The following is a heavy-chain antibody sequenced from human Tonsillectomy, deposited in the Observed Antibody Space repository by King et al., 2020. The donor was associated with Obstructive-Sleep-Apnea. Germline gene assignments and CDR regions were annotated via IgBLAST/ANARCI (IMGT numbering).Heavy chain of an antibody. CDR3: ARGPGCSSLTCPYYFDY. D-gene: IGHD2-2*01. Sequence: VQLVDSGDEVKKPGASVKVSCKASGFTFTSYDINWVAQATGQGLEWIGWMNPNRGNTGYAQKFPGRGTMTRNTSIITGFIELSSLRSEDTAVYYCARGPGCSSLTCPYYFDYWGQGTLVTVSS. CDR2: MNPNRGNT. CDR1: GFTFTSYD. V-gene: IGHV1-8*01. J-gene: IGHJ4*02.